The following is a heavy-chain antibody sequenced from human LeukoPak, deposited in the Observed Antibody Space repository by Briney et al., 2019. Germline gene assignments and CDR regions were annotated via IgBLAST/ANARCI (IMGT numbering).Heavy chain of an antibody. CDR3: ARVDPYYDFWSGYRLFDY. D-gene: IGHD3-3*01. V-gene: IGHV1-8*01. J-gene: IGHJ4*02. Sequence: ASVKASCKASGYTFTSYDINWVRQATGQGLEWMGWMNPNSGNTGYAQKFQGRVTMTRNTSISTAYMELSSLRSEDTAVYYCARVDPYYDFWSGYRLFDYWGQGTLVTVSS. CDR2: MNPNSGNT. CDR1: GYTFTSYD.